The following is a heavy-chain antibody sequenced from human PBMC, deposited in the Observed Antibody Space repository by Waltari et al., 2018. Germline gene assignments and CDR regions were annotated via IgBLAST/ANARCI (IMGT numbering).Heavy chain of an antibody. CDR1: GYTFTAFY. J-gene: IGHJ3*02. V-gene: IGHV1-2*02. D-gene: IGHD3-22*01. Sequence: QVQLVQSGTEVKKPGASVKVSCEASGYTFTAFYMHWVRPPPGHGLEWMGWINPNSGDTKFAEKFQGRVTMTRDTSISTAYIELSRLQSDDTAVYYCARDTSPLYYDSAGLDAFDSWGQGTLVTVSS. CDR2: INPNSGDT. CDR3: ARDTSPLYYDSAGLDAFDS.